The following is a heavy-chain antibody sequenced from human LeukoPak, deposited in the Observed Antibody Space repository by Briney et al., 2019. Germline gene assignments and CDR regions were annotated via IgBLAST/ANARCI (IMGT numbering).Heavy chain of an antibody. Sequence: PGGSLRLSCAASGFTFSSYAMSWVRQAPGKGLEWVSAISGSGGSTYYADSVKGRFTISRDNSKNTLYLQMNSLRAEDTAVYYCARDRGNYDFWSGYYIRVGPYYYYGMDVWGQGTTVTVSS. V-gene: IGHV3-23*01. CDR2: ISGSGGST. CDR3: ARDRGNYDFWSGYYIRVGPYYYYGMDV. D-gene: IGHD3-3*01. CDR1: GFTFSSYA. J-gene: IGHJ6*02.